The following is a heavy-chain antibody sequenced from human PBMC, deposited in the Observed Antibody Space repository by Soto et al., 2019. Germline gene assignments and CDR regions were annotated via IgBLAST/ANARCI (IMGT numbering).Heavy chain of an antibody. CDR1: GFTFSSYD. D-gene: IGHD3-16*01. CDR2: IDTAGDT. J-gene: IGHJ6*03. V-gene: IGHV3-13*01. Sequence: DERLVESGGGLVQPGGSLRLSCEASGFTFSSYDMFWVRQVTGKSLEWISSIDTAGDTSYPESVRGRFTISRENAKSSLYLQMNSLRAGDTAVYYCARWTGGLGFFLDVWGKGTTVIVSS. CDR3: ARWTGGLGFFLDV.